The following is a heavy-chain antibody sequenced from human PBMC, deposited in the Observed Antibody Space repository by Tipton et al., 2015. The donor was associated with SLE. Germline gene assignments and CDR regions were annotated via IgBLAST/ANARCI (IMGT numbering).Heavy chain of an antibody. D-gene: IGHD3-10*01. V-gene: IGHV3-33*03. CDR2: IWSDGSNK. CDR3: AKPYPRGVYEDAFDG. Sequence: SLRLSCATSGFTFSSYAMHWVRQAPGKGLEWVALIWSDGSNKYHADSVKGRFTISRDNSKNTVYLQMNSLRAEDTAVYYCAKPYPRGVYEDAFDGWRQGTKVAVSS. CDR1: GFTFSSYA. J-gene: IGHJ3*01.